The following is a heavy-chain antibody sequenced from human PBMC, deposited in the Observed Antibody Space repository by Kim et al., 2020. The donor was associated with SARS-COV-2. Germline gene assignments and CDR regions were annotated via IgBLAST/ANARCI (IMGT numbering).Heavy chain of an antibody. J-gene: IGHJ4*02. CDR2: IYYSGST. Sequence: SETLSLTCTVSGGSISSYYWSWIRQPPGKGLEWIGYIYYSGSTNYNPSLKSRVTISVDTSKNQFSLKLSSVTAADTAGYYCARLGPIVVVTAIPAYFDYWGQGPLVTVSS. CDR3: ARLGPIVVVTAIPAYFDY. CDR1: GGSISSYY. V-gene: IGHV4-59*08. D-gene: IGHD2-21*02.